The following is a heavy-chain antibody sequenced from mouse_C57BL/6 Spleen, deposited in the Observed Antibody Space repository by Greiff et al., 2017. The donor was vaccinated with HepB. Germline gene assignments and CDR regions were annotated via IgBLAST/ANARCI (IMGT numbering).Heavy chain of an antibody. D-gene: IGHD1-1*01. CDR1: GYAFSSYW. J-gene: IGHJ1*03. V-gene: IGHV1-80*01. CDR3: AREITTVVEGPFDV. CDR2: IYPGDGDT. Sequence: LVESGAELVKPGASVKISCKASGYAFSSYWMNWVKQRPGKGLEWIGQIYPGDGDTNYNGKFKGKATLTADKSSSTAYMQLSSLTSEDSAVYFCAREITTVVEGPFDVWGTGTTVTVSS.